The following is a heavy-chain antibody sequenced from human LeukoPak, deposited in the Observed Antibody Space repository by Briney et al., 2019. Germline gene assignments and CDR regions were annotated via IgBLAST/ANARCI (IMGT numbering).Heavy chain of an antibody. CDR3: ASTVSNYDILTGATNWFDP. D-gene: IGHD3-9*01. Sequence: GESLKSSCQGSGYSFTSYWISWVRQMPGKGLEWMGRIDPSDSYTNYSPSFQGHVTISADKSISTAYLQWSSLKASDTAMYYCASTVSNYDILTGATNWFDPWGQGTLVTVSS. V-gene: IGHV5-10-1*01. CDR1: GYSFTSYW. CDR2: IDPSDSYT. J-gene: IGHJ5*02.